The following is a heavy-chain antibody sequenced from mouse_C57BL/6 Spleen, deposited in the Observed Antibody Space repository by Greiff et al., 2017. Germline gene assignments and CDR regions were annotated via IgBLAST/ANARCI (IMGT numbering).Heavy chain of an antibody. D-gene: IGHD2-4*01. CDR2: IRSGGST. CDR1: GFSLTSYG. Sequence: QVQLQQSGPGLVQPSQTLSITCTVSGFSLTSYGVPWVRQPPGKGLEWLGVIRSGGSTDYNAAFISRLSISKDNSKSQVFFKMNILQADDTAIYYCAKNRDDYDWYFDVGGTGTTGNVSS. J-gene: IGHJ1*03. CDR3: AKNRDDYDWYFDV. V-gene: IGHV2-4*01.